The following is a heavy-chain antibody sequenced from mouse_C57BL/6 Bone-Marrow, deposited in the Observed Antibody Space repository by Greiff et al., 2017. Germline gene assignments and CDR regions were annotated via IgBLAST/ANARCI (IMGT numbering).Heavy chain of an antibody. V-gene: IGHV2-2*01. J-gene: IGHJ1*03. CDR1: GFSLTSYG. Sequence: QVHVKQSGPGLVQPSQSLSITCTVSGFSLTSYGVHWVRQSPGKGLEWLGVIWSGGSTDYNAAFISRLSISKDNSKSQVFFKMNSLQADDTAIYYCAREDYYGSSSLNWYFDVWGTGTTVTVSS. D-gene: IGHD1-1*01. CDR2: IWSGGST. CDR3: AREDYYGSSSLNWYFDV.